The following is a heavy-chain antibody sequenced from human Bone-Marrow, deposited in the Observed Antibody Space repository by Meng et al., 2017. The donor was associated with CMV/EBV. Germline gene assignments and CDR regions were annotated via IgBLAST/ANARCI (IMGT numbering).Heavy chain of an antibody. J-gene: IGHJ5*02. V-gene: IGHV1-46*01. CDR1: GYTFTSYY. CDR2: INPSGGST. CDR3: ARDTPLHCSSTSCYTDWFAP. D-gene: IGHD2-2*02. Sequence: ASVKVSCKASGYTFTSYYMHWVRQAPGQGLEWMGIINPSGGSTSYAQKFQGRVTMTRDTSTSTVYMELSSLRSEDTAVYYCARDTPLHCSSTSCYTDWFAPWGQGNLVHVAS.